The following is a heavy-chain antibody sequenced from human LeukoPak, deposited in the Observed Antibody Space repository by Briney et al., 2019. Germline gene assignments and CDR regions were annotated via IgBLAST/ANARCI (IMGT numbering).Heavy chain of an antibody. V-gene: IGHV1-2*02. CDR3: ARSLSGSSSPWFDP. Sequence: GASVKVSCKASGYTFTGYYMHWVRQAPGQGLEWMGWINPNSGGTNYAQKFQGRVTMTRDTSISTAYMELCRLRSDDTAVYYCARSLSGSSSPWFDPWGQGTLVTVSS. CDR2: INPNSGGT. D-gene: IGHD6-6*01. CDR1: GYTFTGYY. J-gene: IGHJ5*02.